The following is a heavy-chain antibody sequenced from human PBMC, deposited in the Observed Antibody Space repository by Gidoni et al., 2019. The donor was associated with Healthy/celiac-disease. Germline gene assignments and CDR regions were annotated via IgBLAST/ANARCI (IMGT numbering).Heavy chain of an antibody. CDR2: ISRSGSTI. J-gene: IGHJ3*02. V-gene: IGHV3-11*01. CDR1: GFTFSDYY. Sequence: QVQLVESGGGLVKPGGSLRLSCAASGFTFSDYYMSWIRQAPGKGRELVSYISRSGSTIYYADSVKGRCTISRDNAKNSLYLQMNSLRAEDTAVYYCASIAARLGDAFDIWGQGTMVTVSS. CDR3: ASIAARLGDAFDI. D-gene: IGHD6-6*01.